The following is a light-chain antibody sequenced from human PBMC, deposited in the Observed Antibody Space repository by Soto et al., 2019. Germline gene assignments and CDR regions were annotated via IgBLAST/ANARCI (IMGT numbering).Light chain of an antibody. CDR2: SNN. CDR3: AAWDDSLSVVV. Sequence: QSVLTQPPSASGTPGQRVTISCSGSSSSIGSNYVYWYQQLPGTAPKLLIYSNNQRPSGVPDRFSGSKSGTSASLAISGLRSEDEADYYCAAWDDSLSVVVFGGGTQLTVL. V-gene: IGLV1-47*02. J-gene: IGLJ2*01. CDR1: SSSIGSNY.